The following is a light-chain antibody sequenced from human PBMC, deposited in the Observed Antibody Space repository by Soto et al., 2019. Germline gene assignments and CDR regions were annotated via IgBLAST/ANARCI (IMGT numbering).Light chain of an antibody. J-gene: IGLJ2*01. CDR1: SSDVDGYNY. V-gene: IGLV2-14*01. CDR3: SSYTSSSIVV. CDR2: DVS. Sequence: QSVLTQPASVSGSPGQSITISCTGTSSDVDGYNYVSWYQQHPGKAPKLMIYDVSNRPSGVSNRFSGSKSGNTASLTISGRQAEDEADDYCSSYTSSSIVVFGGGTKVTVL.